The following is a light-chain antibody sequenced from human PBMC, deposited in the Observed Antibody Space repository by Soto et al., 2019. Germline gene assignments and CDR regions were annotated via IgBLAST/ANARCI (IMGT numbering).Light chain of an antibody. CDR2: DAS. J-gene: IGKJ1*01. CDR3: RHYNNWPPET. Sequence: EIVLTQSPATLSVSPGERATPSCRASKSVSSRLAWYQQKRGQAPRLLIYDASTRATGIPARFSGSGSGTEFNLAISSLQSEDFAISYCRHYNNWPPETFGQGTKVDIK. CDR1: KSVSSR. V-gene: IGKV3-15*01.